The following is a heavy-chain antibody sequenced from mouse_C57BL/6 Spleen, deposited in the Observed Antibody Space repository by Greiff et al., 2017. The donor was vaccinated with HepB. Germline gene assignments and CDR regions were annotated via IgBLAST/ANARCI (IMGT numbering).Heavy chain of an antibody. V-gene: IGHV1-15*01. CDR2: IDPETGGT. J-gene: IGHJ1*03. Sequence: VQRVESGAELVRPGASVTLSCKASGYTFTDYEMHWVKQTPVHGLEWIGAIDPETGGTAYNQKFKGKAILTADKSSSTAYMELRSLTSEDSAVYYCTRAKGHYYGSSLYWYFDVWGTGTTVTVSS. CDR3: TRAKGHYYGSSLYWYFDV. D-gene: IGHD1-1*01. CDR1: GYTFTDYE.